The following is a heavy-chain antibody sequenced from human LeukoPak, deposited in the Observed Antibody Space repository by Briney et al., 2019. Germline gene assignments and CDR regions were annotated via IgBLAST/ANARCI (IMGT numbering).Heavy chain of an antibody. J-gene: IGHJ4*02. V-gene: IGHV1-69*04. Sequence: SVKVSCKASGGTFTSYAISWVRQAPGQGLEWMGRIIPILGIANYAQKFQGRVTITADKSTSTAYMELSSLRSEDTAVYYCARASPVGQTFDYWGQGTLVTVSS. CDR2: IIPILGIA. CDR1: GGTFTSYA. D-gene: IGHD1-26*01. CDR3: ARASPVGQTFDY.